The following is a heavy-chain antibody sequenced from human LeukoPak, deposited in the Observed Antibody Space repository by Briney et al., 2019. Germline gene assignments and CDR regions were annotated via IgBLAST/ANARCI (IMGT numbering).Heavy chain of an antibody. CDR1: GGSISSSSYY. V-gene: IGHV4-39*07. D-gene: IGHD3-16*01. CDR3: ARDLWTYYDYVWGSYDY. J-gene: IGHJ4*02. Sequence: SETLSLTCTVSGGSISSSSYYWGWIRQPPGKGLEWIGSIYYSGSTYYNPSLKSRVTISEDTSKNQFSLKLSSVTAADTAVYYCARDLWTYYDYVWGSYDYWGQGTLVTVSS. CDR2: IYYSGST.